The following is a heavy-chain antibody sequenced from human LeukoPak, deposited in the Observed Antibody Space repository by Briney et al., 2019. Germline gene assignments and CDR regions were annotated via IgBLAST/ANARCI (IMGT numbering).Heavy chain of an antibody. V-gene: IGHV4-30-4*08. J-gene: IGHJ3*02. CDR1: GGSISSGDYY. Sequence: PSQTLSFTCTVSGGSISSGDYYWSWIRQPPWKGLEWIGYIYYSGSTYYNPSLKSRVTISVDTSKNQFSLKLSSVTAADTAVYYCARGLYYGGNQRAHDAFDIWGQGTLVTVSS. D-gene: IGHD4-23*01. CDR3: ARGLYYGGNQRAHDAFDI. CDR2: IYYSGST.